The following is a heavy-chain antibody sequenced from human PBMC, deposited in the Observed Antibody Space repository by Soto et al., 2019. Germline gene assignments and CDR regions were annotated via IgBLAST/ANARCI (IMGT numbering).Heavy chain of an antibody. CDR3: AKHYYGSGSYIFFDY. V-gene: IGHV3-23*01. CDR2: ISGSGGST. J-gene: IGHJ4*02. CDR1: GFTFTSYA. Sequence: LRLSCAASGFTFTSYAMSWVRQAPGKGLEWVSAISGSGGSTYYADSVKGRFTISRDNSKNTLYLQMNSLRAEDTAVYYCAKHYYGSGSYIFFDYWGQGTRVTVSS. D-gene: IGHD3-10*01.